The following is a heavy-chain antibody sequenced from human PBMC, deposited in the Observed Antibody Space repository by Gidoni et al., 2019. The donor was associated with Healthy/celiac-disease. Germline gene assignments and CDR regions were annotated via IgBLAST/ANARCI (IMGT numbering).Heavy chain of an antibody. D-gene: IGHD2-21*02. Sequence: QVQLQESGPGLVKPSQTLPLTCNVSGASISSGSTHWSGLRQPAGKGLEWIGRIYTSGSTNYNPSLNSRVTISVDTSKNQFSLKLSSVTAADTAVYYCAREICGGDCYRPIRGYYYGMDVWGQGTTVTVSS. V-gene: IGHV4-61*02. CDR1: GASISSGSTH. CDR2: IYTSGST. J-gene: IGHJ6*02. CDR3: AREICGGDCYRPIRGYYYGMDV.